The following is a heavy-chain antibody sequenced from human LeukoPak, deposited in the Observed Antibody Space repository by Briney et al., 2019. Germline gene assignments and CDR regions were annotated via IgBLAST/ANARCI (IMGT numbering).Heavy chain of an antibody. CDR2: ISSSSSYI. CDR3: SKGRPIVEATTPEFDI. CDR1: GFTSSSYS. V-gene: IGHV3-21*01. D-gene: IGHD3-22*01. J-gene: IGHJ4*02. Sequence: GGSLRLSCAASGFTSSSYSMNWVRQAPGKGLEWVSSISSSSSYIYYADSVKGRFTISRDNAKNTLFLQMNSLRAEDTAVYYCSKGRPIVEATTPEFDIWGQGAMVTVSS.